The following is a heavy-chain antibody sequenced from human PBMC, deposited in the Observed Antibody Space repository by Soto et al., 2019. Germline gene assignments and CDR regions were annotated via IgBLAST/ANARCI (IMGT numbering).Heavy chain of an antibody. D-gene: IGHD3-3*01. V-gene: IGHV4-59*08. J-gene: IGHJ3*02. CDR1: GGSISSYY. Sequence: QVQLQESGPGLVKPSETLSLTCTVSGGSISSYYWSWIRQPPGKGLEWIGYIYYSGSTNYNPSLKSRVTISVDTSKNQFSLKLSSVTAADTAVYYCARLTWGYWANYDFWSGSSGLDIWGQGTMVTVSS. CDR2: IYYSGST. CDR3: ARLTWGYWANYDFWSGSSGLDI.